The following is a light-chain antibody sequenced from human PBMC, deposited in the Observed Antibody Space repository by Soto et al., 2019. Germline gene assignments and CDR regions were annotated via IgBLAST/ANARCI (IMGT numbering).Light chain of an antibody. CDR1: QSISSNY. CDR3: QQTVSPT. V-gene: IGKV3-20*01. Sequence: EIVLTQSPGTLSLSPGERATLSCRASQSISSNYLAWYQQKLGQAPRLLVSGTSSRATGIPDRFSGSGSGADFTLTISRLEAEDFAVYYCQQTVSPTFGQGTKLEIK. CDR2: GTS. J-gene: IGKJ2*01.